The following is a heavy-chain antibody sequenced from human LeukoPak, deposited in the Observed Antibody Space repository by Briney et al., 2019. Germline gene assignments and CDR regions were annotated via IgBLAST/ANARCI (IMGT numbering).Heavy chain of an antibody. CDR1: GYTFTSYG. CDR2: ISAYNGNT. Sequence: RASVKVSCKASGYTFTSYGISWVRQAPGQGLEWMGWISAYNGNTNYAQKLQGRVTMTTDTSTSTAYMELRSLRSDDTAVYYCARDGGTRIAAEPSDAFDIWGQGTMVTVSS. V-gene: IGHV1-18*01. D-gene: IGHD6-6*01. CDR3: ARDGGTRIAAEPSDAFDI. J-gene: IGHJ3*02.